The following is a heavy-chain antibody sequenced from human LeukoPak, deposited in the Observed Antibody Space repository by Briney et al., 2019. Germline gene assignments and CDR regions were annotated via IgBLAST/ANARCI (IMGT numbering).Heavy chain of an antibody. D-gene: IGHD4-17*01. CDR3: ARDQAARGYGDYGFDY. J-gene: IGHJ4*02. CDR1: GFTFSSYW. CDR2: IKQDGSEK. Sequence: GGSLRLSCAASGFTFSSYWMSWVRQAPGKGLEWVANIKQDGSEKYYVDSVKGRFTISRDNAKNSLYLRMNSLRAEDTAVYYCARDQAARGYGDYGFDYWGQGTLVTVSS. V-gene: IGHV3-7*01.